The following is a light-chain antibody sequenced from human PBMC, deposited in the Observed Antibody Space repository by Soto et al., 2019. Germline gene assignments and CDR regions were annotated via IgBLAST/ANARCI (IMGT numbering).Light chain of an antibody. CDR2: SNS. Sequence: QSVLAQPPSASGTPGQTVTISCSGGSSNIKTNGVSWYQQVPGAAPKLLIYSNSQRPSGAPDRFSGSKSGTSASLAISGLQSEDEATYHCSTWDDSLNGLIFGGGTKLTVX. V-gene: IGLV1-44*01. J-gene: IGLJ2*01. CDR3: STWDDSLNGLI. CDR1: SSNIKTNG.